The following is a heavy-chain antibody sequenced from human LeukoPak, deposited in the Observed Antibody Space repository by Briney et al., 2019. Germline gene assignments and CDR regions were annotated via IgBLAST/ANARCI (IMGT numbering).Heavy chain of an antibody. CDR2: IIPIFGTA. CDR1: GGTFSSYA. D-gene: IGHD3-9*01. Sequence: ASVKVSCKASGGTFSSYAISWVRQAPGQGLEWMGGIIPIFGTANYAQKFQGRVTITADKSTSTAYMELSSLRSEDTAVYYCARAYYDILTGYYRRYYYYYMDVRGKGTTVTVSS. V-gene: IGHV1-69*06. J-gene: IGHJ6*03. CDR3: ARAYYDILTGYYRRYYYYYMDV.